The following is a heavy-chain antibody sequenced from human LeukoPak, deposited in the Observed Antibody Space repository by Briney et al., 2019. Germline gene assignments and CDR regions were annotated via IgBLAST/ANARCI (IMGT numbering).Heavy chain of an antibody. CDR3: ARDLGTDTGYTNRFDL. CDR2: IGSNFKT. V-gene: IGHV3-13*01. CDR1: GFTFSVFE. Sequence: GGSLRLSCTASGFTFSVFEMHWVRQPTGKGLEWVSAIGSNFKTYYLDSVRGRFTISRENAKNSVYLQMNTLRARDTAVYYCARDLGTDTGYTNRFDLWGRGTLVTVSS. D-gene: IGHD1-14*01. J-gene: IGHJ5*02.